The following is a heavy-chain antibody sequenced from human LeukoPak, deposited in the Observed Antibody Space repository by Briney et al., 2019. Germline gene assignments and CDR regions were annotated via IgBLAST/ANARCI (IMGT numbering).Heavy chain of an antibody. D-gene: IGHD3-22*01. Sequence: GGSLRLSCAASGLTFSRFWMRWVRQAPGEGLEWVANIKQDGSEKYYVDSVQGRCTISRDNAKNSLYLQMNSPRVEDTAVYYCARGEYYYDGGYWGQGTLVTVSS. CDR1: GLTFSRFW. J-gene: IGHJ1*01. CDR2: IKQDGSEK. CDR3: ARGEYYYDGGY. V-gene: IGHV3-7*04.